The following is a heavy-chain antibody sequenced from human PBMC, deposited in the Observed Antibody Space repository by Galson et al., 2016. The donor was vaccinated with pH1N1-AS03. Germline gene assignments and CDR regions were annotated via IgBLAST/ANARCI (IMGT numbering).Heavy chain of an antibody. CDR2: ISGSGGST. Sequence: SLRLSCAVSGFTFSKYAMSWVRQAPGKGLEWVSSISGSGGSTFYADSVKGRFTISSDNSKNTLYLQLNSLRVEDTAIYYCAKRPRSDDYWGQGTLVTVSS. CDR3: AKRPRSDDY. CDR1: GFTFSKYA. V-gene: IGHV3-23*01. J-gene: IGHJ4*02.